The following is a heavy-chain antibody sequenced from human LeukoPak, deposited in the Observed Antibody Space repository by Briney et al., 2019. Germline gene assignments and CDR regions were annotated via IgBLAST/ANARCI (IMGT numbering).Heavy chain of an antibody. Sequence: PSETLSLTCAVYGGSFSGYYWSWIRQPPGKGLEWIGEINHSGSTNYNPSLKSRVTISVDTSKNQFSLKLSSVTAADTAVYYCARDLMTTVTTEYNQDNGWFDPWGQGTLVTVSS. V-gene: IGHV4-34*01. CDR1: GGSFSGYY. J-gene: IGHJ5*02. CDR2: INHSGST. CDR3: ARDLMTTVTTEYNQDNGWFDP. D-gene: IGHD4-17*01.